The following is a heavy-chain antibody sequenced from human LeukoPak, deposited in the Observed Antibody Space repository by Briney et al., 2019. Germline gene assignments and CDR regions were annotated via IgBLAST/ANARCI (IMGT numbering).Heavy chain of an antibody. CDR2: ISGSGGGT. D-gene: IGHD6-13*01. Sequence: PGGSLRLSCAASGFTFSSYAMSWVHQAPGKGLEWVSAISGSGGGTYYADSVKGRLTISRDNSKNTLYLQMNSLRAEDTAVYYCAKDRSDSSRWYAGSHWGQGTLVTVSS. J-gene: IGHJ4*02. CDR1: GFTFSSYA. CDR3: AKDRSDSSRWYAGSH. V-gene: IGHV3-23*01.